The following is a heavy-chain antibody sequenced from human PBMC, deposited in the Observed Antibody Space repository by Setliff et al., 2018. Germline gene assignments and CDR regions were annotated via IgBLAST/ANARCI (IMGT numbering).Heavy chain of an antibody. D-gene: IGHD6-13*01. Sequence: GGSLRLSCVASGFTFSRYWMHWVRQAPGKGLVWVSRINRDGSYTVYADSVEGRFTISRDNAKNTLYLQMNSLGAEDTAVYYCARDSYTSPDYWGQGTLVTVSS. CDR1: GFTFSRYW. V-gene: IGHV3-74*01. CDR2: INRDGSYT. J-gene: IGHJ4*02. CDR3: ARDSYTSPDY.